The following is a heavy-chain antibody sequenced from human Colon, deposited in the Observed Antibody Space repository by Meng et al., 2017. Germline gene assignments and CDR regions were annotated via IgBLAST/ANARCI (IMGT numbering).Heavy chain of an antibody. CDR3: ATDFSPRGDY. J-gene: IGHJ4*02. CDR1: GYSFTTYS. CDR2: INTANGNA. Sequence: QVQLVQSGAEVKKPGASVKVSCKASGYSFTTYSMHWVRQAPGQGLEWMAWINTANGNAVYSKTFQGRLTITRDASASTVNMELSSLGSEDTAVYYCATDFSPRGDYWGQGTLVTVSS. D-gene: IGHD3-3*01. V-gene: IGHV1-3*04.